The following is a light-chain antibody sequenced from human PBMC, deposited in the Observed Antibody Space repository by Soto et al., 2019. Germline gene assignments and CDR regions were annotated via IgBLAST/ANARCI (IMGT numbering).Light chain of an antibody. J-gene: IGKJ4*01. V-gene: IGKV1-33*01. Sequence: DIQMTQSPSSLSASVGDRVTITCQASQDISNNLNWYQQRPGKAPKLLIYDASNLESGVPSRFSGSGSETDFTFTISSLQSEDIATYYCQQYDNLLLTFGGGTKVEIK. CDR1: QDISNN. CDR2: DAS. CDR3: QQYDNLLLT.